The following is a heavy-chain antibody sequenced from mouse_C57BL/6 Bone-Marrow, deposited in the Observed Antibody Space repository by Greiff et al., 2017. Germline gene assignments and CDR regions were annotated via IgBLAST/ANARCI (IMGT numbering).Heavy chain of an antibody. D-gene: IGHD2-5*01. Sequence: QVQLKQPGAELVKPGASVKLSCKASGYTFTSYWMHWVKQRPGQGLEWIGMIHPNSGSTNYNEKFKSKATLTVDKSSSTAYMQLSSLTSEDSAVYYCARETHYYSNAWFAYWGQGTLVTVSA. V-gene: IGHV1-64*01. CDR2: IHPNSGST. CDR1: GYTFTSYW. CDR3: ARETHYYSNAWFAY. J-gene: IGHJ3*01.